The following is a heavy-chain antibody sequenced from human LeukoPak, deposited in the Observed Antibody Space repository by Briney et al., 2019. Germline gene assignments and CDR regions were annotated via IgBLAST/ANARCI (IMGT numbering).Heavy chain of an antibody. CDR2: IIPIFGTT. Sequence: GASVKVSCKASGGTFSSYAISWVRQAPGQGLEWMGGIIPIFGTTNYAQKFQGRVTITADESTSTAYMELSSLRSEDTAVYYCARDDLRGIDDDYYYFLDLWGKGTMVTVSS. CDR1: GGTFSSYA. D-gene: IGHD6-13*01. CDR3: ARDDLRGIDDDYYYFLDL. J-gene: IGHJ6*04. V-gene: IGHV1-69*13.